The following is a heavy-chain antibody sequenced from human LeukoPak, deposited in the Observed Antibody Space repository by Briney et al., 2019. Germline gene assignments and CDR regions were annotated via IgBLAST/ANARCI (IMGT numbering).Heavy chain of an antibody. CDR3: ARIFRYQLVDYYALDV. CDR1: GFTFSSYA. V-gene: IGHV3-21*01. D-gene: IGHD2-2*01. J-gene: IGHJ6*02. Sequence: GRSLRLSCAASGFTFSSYAMHWVRQAPDTGLEWVSAISSNSAHIYYADSVKGRFTISRDNAKSSVSLQMNSLRDDDTAVYYCARIFRYQLVDYYALDVWGQGTTVTVSS. CDR2: ISSNSAHI.